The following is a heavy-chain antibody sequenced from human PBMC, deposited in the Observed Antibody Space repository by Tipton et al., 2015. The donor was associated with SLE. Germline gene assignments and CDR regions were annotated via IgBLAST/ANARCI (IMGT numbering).Heavy chain of an antibody. CDR3: ARDGGHWNFDN. Sequence: SLRLSCADSGFTVSNTYMSWVRQAPGKGLEWVSVIYAGGNTYYADSVKGRFNISRDSSKNTLSLQMNSLRAEDTAVYYCARDGGHWNFDNWGQGTLVTVSS. J-gene: IGHJ4*02. CDR1: GFTVSNTY. CDR2: IYAGGNT. V-gene: IGHV3-53*01. D-gene: IGHD2-15*01.